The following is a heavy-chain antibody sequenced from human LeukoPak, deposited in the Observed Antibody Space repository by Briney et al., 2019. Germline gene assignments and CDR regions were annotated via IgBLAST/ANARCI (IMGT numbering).Heavy chain of an antibody. CDR1: GYSFTSYW. V-gene: IGHV5-51*01. CDR2: IYPGDSDT. D-gene: IGHD2-8*01. J-gene: IGHJ4*02. Sequence: GESLKISCKGSGYSFTSYWIGWVRQMPGKGLEWMGIIYPGDSDTRYSPSFQGQVTISADKSISTAYLQWCSLKASDTAMYYCARHTYCTNGVCYPDYWGQGTLVTVSS. CDR3: ARHTYCTNGVCYPDY.